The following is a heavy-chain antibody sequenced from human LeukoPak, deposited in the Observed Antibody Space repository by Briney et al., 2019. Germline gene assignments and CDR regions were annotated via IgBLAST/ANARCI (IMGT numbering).Heavy chain of an antibody. CDR2: IYSSGHT. J-gene: IGHJ4*02. V-gene: IGHV4-39*01. CDR3: ARHRSPGVGATEY. D-gene: IGHD1-26*01. CDR1: SDSISTSTYY. Sequence: SETLSLTCTVSSDSISTSTYYWGGIRQPPGKGLEMVGSIYSSGHTYYSPPLQNRVTISVDTSKNQFSLKLSSVTAADTAIYYCARHRSPGVGATEYWGQGTLVTVSS.